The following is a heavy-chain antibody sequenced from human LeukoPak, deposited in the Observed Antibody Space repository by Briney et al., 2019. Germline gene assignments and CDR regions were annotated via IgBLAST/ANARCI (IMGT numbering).Heavy chain of an antibody. J-gene: IGHJ4*02. D-gene: IGHD2-8*01. CDR1: GGTFSSYA. CDR2: IIPIFGTA. CDR3: ATGQGEYCTNGVCPRFDY. Sequence: RASVKVSCKASGGTFSSYAISWVRQAPGQGLEWMGGIIPIFGTANYAQKFQGRVTITADESTSTAYMELSSLRSEDTAVYYCATGQGEYCTNGVCPRFDYWGQGTLVTVSS. V-gene: IGHV1-69*13.